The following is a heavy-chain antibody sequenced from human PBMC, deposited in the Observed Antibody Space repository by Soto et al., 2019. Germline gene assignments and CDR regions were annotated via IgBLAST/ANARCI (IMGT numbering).Heavy chain of an antibody. Sequence: GGSLRLSCAASGFTFSSYGMHWVRQAPGKGLEWVAVISYDGSNKYYADSVKGRFTISRDNSKNTLYLQMNSLRAEDTAVYYCAKESTMTTVTTNLDYWGQGTLVTVSS. CDR1: GFTFSSYG. D-gene: IGHD4-4*01. CDR2: ISYDGSNK. J-gene: IGHJ4*02. CDR3: AKESTMTTVTTNLDY. V-gene: IGHV3-30*18.